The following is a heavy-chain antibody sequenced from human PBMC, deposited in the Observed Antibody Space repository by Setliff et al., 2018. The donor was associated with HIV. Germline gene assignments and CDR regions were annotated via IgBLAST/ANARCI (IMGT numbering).Heavy chain of an antibody. D-gene: IGHD2-2*01. J-gene: IGHJ4*02. V-gene: IGHV3-11*01. CDR2: SSSSGSPI. CDR1: GFTFSDYY. CDR3: AKDRGEVPTAFFDY. Sequence: GGSLRLSCAVSGFTFSDYYMNWIRQAPGKGLEWVSYSSSSGSPIYYADSVKGRFTISRDNSKNTIYLQMNSLRAEDTAVYYCAKDRGEVPTAFFDYWGQGTLVTVLL.